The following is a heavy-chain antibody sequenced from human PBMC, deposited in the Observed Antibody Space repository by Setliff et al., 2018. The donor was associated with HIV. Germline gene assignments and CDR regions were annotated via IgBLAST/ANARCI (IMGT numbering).Heavy chain of an antibody. V-gene: IGHV4-39*07. J-gene: IGHJ3*02. Sequence: SENLSLTCTVSGGSISSSSYYWGWIRQPPGKGQEWIGSIYYSGSTYYNPSLKSRVTISVDTSKNQFSLKLSSVTAADTAVYYCARAIRLLSRGSGSHHAFDIWGQGQWSPSPQ. D-gene: IGHD3-10*01. CDR3: ARAIRLLSRGSGSHHAFDI. CDR2: IYYSGST. CDR1: GGSISSSSYY.